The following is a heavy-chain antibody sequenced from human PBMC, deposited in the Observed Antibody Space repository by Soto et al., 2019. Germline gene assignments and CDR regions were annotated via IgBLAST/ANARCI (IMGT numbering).Heavy chain of an antibody. D-gene: IGHD1-26*01. CDR3: ARYSGSYWHYLDF. Sequence: LGESLKISFKGSGYSFASHWVAWVRQMPEKGLEWIGTIYPGDSDTKYSSAFRGHVTISADTSVSTAYLQWRSLEATDSAIYYCARYSGSYWHYLDFWGQGTLVTVSS. J-gene: IGHJ4*02. CDR1: GYSFASHW. V-gene: IGHV5-51*01. CDR2: IYPGDSDT.